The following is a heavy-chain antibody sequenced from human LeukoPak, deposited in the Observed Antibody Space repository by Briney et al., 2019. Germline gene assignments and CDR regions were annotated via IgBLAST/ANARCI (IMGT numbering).Heavy chain of an antibody. CDR3: ARALEYCSGGSCYGYLGY. D-gene: IGHD2-15*01. Sequence: SVKLSCKASGCTFSSYAISWVRQSPGQGREWMGGIIPTFGTANYAQKFQGRVTITADESTSTAYMELSSLRSEDTAVYCCARALEYCSGGSCYGYLGYWGQGTLVTVCS. CDR1: GCTFSSYA. V-gene: IGHV1-69*01. CDR2: IIPTFGTA. J-gene: IGHJ4*02.